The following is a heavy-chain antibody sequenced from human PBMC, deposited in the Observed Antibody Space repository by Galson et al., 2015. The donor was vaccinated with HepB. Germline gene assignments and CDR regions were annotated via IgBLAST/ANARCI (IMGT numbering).Heavy chain of an antibody. V-gene: IGHV3-30*18. CDR2: ISYDGCFR. CDR3: AKGGPGRIGRLINRSLGFDP. D-gene: IGHD2-15*01. J-gene: IGHJ5*02. Sequence: SLRLSCASSGFSFSNYAINWVRQAPGKGLEWMAVISYDGCFRYYSDSVKGRFTVSRDPSRSILYLQMNSLRVDDTAVYYWAKGGPGRIGRLINRSLGFDPWRQGTLVIVSS. CDR1: GFSFSNYA.